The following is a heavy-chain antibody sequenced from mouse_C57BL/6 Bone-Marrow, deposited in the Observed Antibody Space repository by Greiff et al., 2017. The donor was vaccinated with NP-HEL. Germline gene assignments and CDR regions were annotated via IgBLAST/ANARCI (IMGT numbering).Heavy chain of an antibody. CDR3: ERYSYDGRSFDY. CDR1: GYTFTSYT. J-gene: IGHJ2*01. Sequence: VQLQQSGAELARPGASVKMSCKASGYTFTSYTMHWVKQRPGQGLEWIGYINPSSGYTKYNQKFKDKATLTADKSSSTAYMQLSSLTSEDSAIYYCERYSYDGRSFDYWGQGTTLTVSS. CDR2: INPSSGYT. D-gene: IGHD2-12*01. V-gene: IGHV1-4*01.